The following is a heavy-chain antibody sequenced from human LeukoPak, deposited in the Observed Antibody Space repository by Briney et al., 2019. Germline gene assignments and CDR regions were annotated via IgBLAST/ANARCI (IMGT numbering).Heavy chain of an antibody. CDR2: ISSSGSTI. CDR3: AAQRSYYVFWSGSHDAFDI. D-gene: IGHD3-3*01. Sequence: GGSLRLSCAASGFTFSSYEMDWVRQAPGKGLEWVSYISSSGSTIYYADSVKGRFTISRDNAKNSLYLQMNSLRAEDTAVYYCAAQRSYYVFWSGSHDAFDIWGQGTMVTVSS. J-gene: IGHJ3*02. V-gene: IGHV3-48*03. CDR1: GFTFSSYE.